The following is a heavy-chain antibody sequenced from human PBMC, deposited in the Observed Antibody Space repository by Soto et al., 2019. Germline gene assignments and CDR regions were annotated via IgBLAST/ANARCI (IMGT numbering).Heavy chain of an antibody. CDR2: ISFDGSKR. Sequence: GESRRLSCAASGFTFRTYGMHGVRQAPGKGLEWVAVISFDGSKRDYADTMKGRCTISRDNSKDTLYLQMNSLRAEDTAVYYCAKDLMIVKGNVLDMWGRGTMVLVSS. D-gene: IGHD2-21*01. CDR3: AKDLMIVKGNVLDM. CDR1: GFTFRTYG. V-gene: IGHV3-30*18. J-gene: IGHJ3*02.